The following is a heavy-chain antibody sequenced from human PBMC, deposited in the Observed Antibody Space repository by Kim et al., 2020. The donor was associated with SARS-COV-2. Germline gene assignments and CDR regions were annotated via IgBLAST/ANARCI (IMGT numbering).Heavy chain of an antibody. V-gene: IGHV3-73*01. J-gene: IGHJ5*02. CDR1: GFTFSGSA. D-gene: IGHD6-13*01. CDR3: TRQAISSSWYVDWFDP. CDR2: IRSKANSYAT. Sequence: GGSLRLSCAASGFTFSGSAMHWVRQASGKGLEWVGRIRSKANSYATAYAASVKGRFTISRDDSKNTAYLQMNSLKTEDTAVYYCTRQAISSSWYVDWFDPWGQGTLVTVSS.